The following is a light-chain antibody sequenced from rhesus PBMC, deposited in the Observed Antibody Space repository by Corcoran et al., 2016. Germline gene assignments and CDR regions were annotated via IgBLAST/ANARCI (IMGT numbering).Light chain of an antibody. CDR2: GAS. Sequence: EIVMTQSLATLSFSPGERATLFCRASQSVSSNLAWYQQTLGQAPSLFIYGASSRVTGIPDRFSGRGSGTDFTLTIGSLEPEDFTVYYCQRYSTWPYSFGQETKVEIQ. V-gene: IGKV3S9*01. J-gene: IGKJ2*01. CDR1: QSVSSN. CDR3: QRYSTWPYS.